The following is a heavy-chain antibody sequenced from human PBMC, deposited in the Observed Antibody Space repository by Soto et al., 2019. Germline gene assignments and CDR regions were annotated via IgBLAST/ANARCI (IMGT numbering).Heavy chain of an antibody. Sequence: SLRLSCAASGFIFGTYTMNWVRQAPGKGLEWVSSISNSGTYVTYADTVKGRFTISRDNDKNSLFLQMNSLRADDTAVYYCVTASAQWLEGSRADYWGQGTLLTVST. CDR2: ISNSGTYV. V-gene: IGHV3-21*06. D-gene: IGHD6-19*01. CDR1: GFIFGTYT. J-gene: IGHJ4*02. CDR3: VTASAQWLEGSRADY.